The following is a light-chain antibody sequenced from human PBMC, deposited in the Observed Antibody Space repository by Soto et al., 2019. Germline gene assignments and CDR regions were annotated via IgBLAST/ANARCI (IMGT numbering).Light chain of an antibody. CDR2: DAS. J-gene: IGKJ2*01. Sequence: DIQMTQSPSSLSASVGDRVTITCQASQDISNYLNWYQQKPGKAPKLLIYDASNLETGVPSRFSGSGSGTDFTLTISSLQPEDIATYYCQQYDNLLYTLGQGTNLDIK. V-gene: IGKV1-33*01. CDR1: QDISNY. CDR3: QQYDNLLYT.